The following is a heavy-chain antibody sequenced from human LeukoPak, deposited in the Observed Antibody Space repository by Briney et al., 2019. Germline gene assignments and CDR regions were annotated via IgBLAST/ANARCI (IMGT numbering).Heavy chain of an antibody. CDR2: IWYDASNK. CDR1: GFTFSSFG. D-gene: IGHD6-6*01. CDR3: ARGTLIITALFDY. Sequence: GGSLRLSCAASGFTFSSFGMHWVRQAPGKGLEWVAVIWYDASNKYYADSVKGRFTISRDNSKNTLFLQMNSLRDDDTAVYYCARGTLIITALFDYWGQGSLVTVSS. J-gene: IGHJ4*02. V-gene: IGHV3-33*01.